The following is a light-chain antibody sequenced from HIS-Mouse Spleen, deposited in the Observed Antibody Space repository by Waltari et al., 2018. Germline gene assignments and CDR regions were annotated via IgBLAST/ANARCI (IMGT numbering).Light chain of an antibody. V-gene: IGLV1-36*01. Sequence: QSVLTQPPSVSEAPRQRVTISCSGSSSNIGNNAVNWYQQLPGKAPKLLIYYDDLLPSGGSDRCSGSKSGTSTSLAISGLQSEDEADYYCAAWDDSLNGVVFGGGTKLTVL. CDR2: YDD. CDR1: SSNIGNNA. J-gene: IGLJ2*01. CDR3: AAWDDSLNGVV.